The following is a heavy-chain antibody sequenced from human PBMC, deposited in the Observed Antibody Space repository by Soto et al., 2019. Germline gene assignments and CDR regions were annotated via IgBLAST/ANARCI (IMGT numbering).Heavy chain of an antibody. D-gene: IGHD1-1*01. CDR3: ARDAHPPTTRTSRVRYYYYYYMDV. CDR1: GYTFTGYY. CDR2: INPNSGGT. J-gene: IGHJ6*03. Sequence: QVQLVQSGAEVKKPGASVKVSCKASGYTFTGYYMHWVRQAPGQGLEWMGWINPNSGGTNYAQTFQGWVTMTRDTSISTAAMELSRLRSDDTAVYYCARDAHPPTTRTSRVRYYYYYYMDVWGKGTTVTVSS. V-gene: IGHV1-2*04.